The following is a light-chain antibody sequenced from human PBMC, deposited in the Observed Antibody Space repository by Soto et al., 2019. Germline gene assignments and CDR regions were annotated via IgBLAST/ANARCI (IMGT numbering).Light chain of an antibody. CDR2: AVT. J-gene: IGLJ2*01. Sequence: QSALTQPASVSGSPGQSITISCTGTSSDVGSYNLVSWYQQRPGKAPKLMISAVTKRPAGVSSRFSGSKSGNTASLTISGLQAEDEADYYCSSYADFNPVIFGGGTKLTV. CDR3: SSYADFNPVI. V-gene: IGLV2-23*02. CDR1: SSDVGSYNL.